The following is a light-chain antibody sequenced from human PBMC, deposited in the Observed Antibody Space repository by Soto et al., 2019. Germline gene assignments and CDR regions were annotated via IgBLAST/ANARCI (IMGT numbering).Light chain of an antibody. Sequence: QSVLTQPASVSGSPGQSITISCTGTSSDVGSYNLVSWYQQHPGKAPKLMIYEGSKRPSGVSNRFSGSKSGNTASLTISGLQAEDEAHYYCCSYAGSSAYVFGTGNKVNV. V-gene: IGLV2-23*01. J-gene: IGLJ1*01. CDR3: CSYAGSSAYV. CDR1: SSDVGSYNL. CDR2: EGS.